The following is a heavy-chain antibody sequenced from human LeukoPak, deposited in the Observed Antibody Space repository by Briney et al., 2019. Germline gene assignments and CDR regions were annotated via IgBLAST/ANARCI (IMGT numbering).Heavy chain of an antibody. CDR1: GYTFTGYY. J-gene: IGHJ3*02. D-gene: IGHD6-13*01. CDR2: INPNSGGT. V-gene: IGHV1-2*04. CDR3: ARGQQLAHDAFDI. Sequence: ASVKVSCKASGYTFTGYYMHWVRQAPGQGLEWMGWINPNSGGTNYAQKFQGWVTMTRDTSISTAYMELSRLRSDGTAVYYCARGQQLAHDAFDIWGQGTMVTVSS.